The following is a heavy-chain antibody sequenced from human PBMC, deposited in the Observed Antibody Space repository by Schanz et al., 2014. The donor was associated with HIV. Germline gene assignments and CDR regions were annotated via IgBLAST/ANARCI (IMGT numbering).Heavy chain of an antibody. CDR2: ISASGGAT. CDR3: TKDAFRSGWFYFDS. J-gene: IGHJ4*02. CDR1: GFTFSNYA. Sequence: EVQLLQSGGGSVQPGGSLTLTCAASGFTFSNYAMRWIRQAPGQGLEWVSGISASGGATYYADSVKGRFAISRDNSKNTRYLQMNSLRSDDTAVYYCTKDAFRSGWFYFDSWGQGTPVTVSS. D-gene: IGHD6-19*01. V-gene: IGHV3-23*01.